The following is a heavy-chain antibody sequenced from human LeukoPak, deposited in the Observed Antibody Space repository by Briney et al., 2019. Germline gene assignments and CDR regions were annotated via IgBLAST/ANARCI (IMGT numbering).Heavy chain of an antibody. CDR2: IYTSGST. J-gene: IGHJ4*02. CDR1: GGSISSGSYY. CDR3: ARGVYGPDY. V-gene: IGHV4-61*02. D-gene: IGHD3-10*01. Sequence: PSETLSLTCTVSGGSISSGSYYWSWIRQPAGKGLEWIGRIYTSGSTNYNPSLKSRVTISVDTSKNQFSLKLSSVTAADTAVYYCARGVYGPDYWGQGTLVTVSS.